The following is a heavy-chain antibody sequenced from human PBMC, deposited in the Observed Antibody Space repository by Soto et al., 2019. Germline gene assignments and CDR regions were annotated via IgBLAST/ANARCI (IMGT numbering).Heavy chain of an antibody. V-gene: IGHV4-31*03. CDR1: GGSISSGGYY. Sequence: SETLSLTCTVSGGSISSGGYYWSWIRQHPGKGLEWIGYIYYSGSTYYNPSLKSRVTISVDTSKNQFSLKLSSVTAADTAVYYCASHYGSGSYYIPNWLDPWGQGTLVTVSS. CDR2: IYYSGST. D-gene: IGHD3-10*01. J-gene: IGHJ5*02. CDR3: ASHYGSGSYYIPNWLDP.